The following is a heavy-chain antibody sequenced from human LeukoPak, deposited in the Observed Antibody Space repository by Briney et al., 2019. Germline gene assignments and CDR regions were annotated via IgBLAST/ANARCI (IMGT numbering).Heavy chain of an antibody. J-gene: IGHJ4*02. D-gene: IGHD2-8*02. CDR2: IFPSGGEI. CDR3: ATYRQVLLPFES. V-gene: IGHV3-23*01. Sequence: GGSLRLSCAASGFTFSTFAMVWVRQPPGKGLEWVSSIFPSGGEIHYADSVRGRFTISRDNSKSTLSLQMNSLRAEDTAIYCCATYRQVLLPFESWGQGTLVTVSS. CDR1: GFTFSTFA.